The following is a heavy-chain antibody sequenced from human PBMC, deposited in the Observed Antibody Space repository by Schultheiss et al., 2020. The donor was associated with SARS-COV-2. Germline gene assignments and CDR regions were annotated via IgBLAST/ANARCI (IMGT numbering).Heavy chain of an antibody. CDR2: IYYSGGT. D-gene: IGHD2/OR15-2a*01. CDR3: ARLRIPRVWFDP. J-gene: IGHJ5*02. Sequence: SETLSLTCTVSGASISSYFWSWIRQPPGKGLEWIGYIYYSGGTKYNPSLQSRVIISVDTSGNYLSLKLTSVTAADTAVYYCARLRIPRVWFDPWGQGTLVTVSS. CDR1: GASISSYF. V-gene: IGHV4-59*01.